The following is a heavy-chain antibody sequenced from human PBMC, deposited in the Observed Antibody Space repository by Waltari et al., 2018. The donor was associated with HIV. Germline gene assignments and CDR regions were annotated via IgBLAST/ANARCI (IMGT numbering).Heavy chain of an antibody. J-gene: IGHJ4*02. Sequence: QVQLQQWGAGLLKPSETLSLTCAVYGGSFSGYYWSWIRQPPGQGLEWIGEINHSGSTNYNPSLKSRVTISVDTSKNQFSLKLSSVTAADTAVYYCARGLYNSYYYDSSGYYFDYWGQGTLVTVSS. CDR2: INHSGST. D-gene: IGHD3-22*01. CDR3: ARGLYNSYYYDSSGYYFDY. CDR1: GGSFSGYY. V-gene: IGHV4-34*01.